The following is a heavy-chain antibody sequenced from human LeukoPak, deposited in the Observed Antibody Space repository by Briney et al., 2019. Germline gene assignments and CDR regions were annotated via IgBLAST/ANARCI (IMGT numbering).Heavy chain of an antibody. CDR1: GGSISSFY. CDR2: IYYSGST. Sequence: SETLSLTCTVSGGSISSFYWSWIRQPPGKGREWIGYIYYSGSTNYNPSHKSRVTISVDTSKNQFSPKLSSVTAVDTAEYYGARRHVSGATVFDYWGQGTLVTVSS. V-gene: IGHV4-59*08. CDR3: ARRHVSGATVFDY. D-gene: IGHD1-26*01. J-gene: IGHJ4*02.